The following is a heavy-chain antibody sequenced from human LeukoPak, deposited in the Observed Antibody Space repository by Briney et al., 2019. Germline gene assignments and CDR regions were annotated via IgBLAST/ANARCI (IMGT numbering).Heavy chain of an antibody. J-gene: IGHJ4*02. CDR1: GGSFSGYY. Sequence: SETLSLTCAVYGGSFSGYYWSWIRQPPGKGLEWSGEINHSGSTNYNPSLKSRVTISVDTSKNQFSLKLSSVTAADTAVYYCARRALWLRTFDYWGQGTLVTVSS. CDR3: ARRALWLRTFDY. CDR2: INHSGST. D-gene: IGHD5-12*01. V-gene: IGHV4-34*01.